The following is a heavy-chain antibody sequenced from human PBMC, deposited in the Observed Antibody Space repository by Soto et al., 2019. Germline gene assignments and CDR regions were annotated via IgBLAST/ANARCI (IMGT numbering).Heavy chain of an antibody. V-gene: IGHV4-59*01. D-gene: IGHD6-19*01. J-gene: IGHJ4*02. CDR1: GGSISSYY. CDR3: ARDLVRGSSGYYY. Sequence: SETLSLTCTVSGGSISSYYWSWIRQPPGKGLEWIGYIYYSGSTNYNPSLKSRVTISVDTSKNQFSLKLSSVTAADTAVYYCARDLVRGSSGYYYWGQGTLVTVSS. CDR2: IYYSGST.